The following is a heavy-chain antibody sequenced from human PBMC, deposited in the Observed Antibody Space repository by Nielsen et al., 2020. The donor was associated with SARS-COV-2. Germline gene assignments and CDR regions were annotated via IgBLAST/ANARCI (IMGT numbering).Heavy chain of an antibody. V-gene: IGHV3-20*01. D-gene: IGHD6-13*01. J-gene: IGHJ4*02. CDR2: INWNGGST. CDR1: GFTSDDYG. Sequence: GESLKISCAASGFTSDDYGMSWVRQAPGKGLEWVSGINWNGGSTGYADSVKGRFTISRDNAKNSLYLQMNSLRAEDTALYHCARDVDSSSWYYFDYWGQGTLVTVSS. CDR3: ARDVDSSSWYYFDY.